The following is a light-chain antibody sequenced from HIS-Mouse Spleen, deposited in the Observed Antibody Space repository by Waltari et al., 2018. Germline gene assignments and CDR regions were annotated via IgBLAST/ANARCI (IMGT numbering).Light chain of an antibody. Sequence: SYVLTQPPSVSVAPGQTARITCGGNNIGSKSVHWYQQKPGQAPVLVVYDDSDRPSGIPVRFSGSNSGNPATLTISRVEAGDEADYYCQVWDSSSDHVVFGGGTKLTVL. J-gene: IGLJ2*01. CDR1: NIGSKS. CDR3: QVWDSSSDHVV. V-gene: IGLV3-21*02. CDR2: DDS.